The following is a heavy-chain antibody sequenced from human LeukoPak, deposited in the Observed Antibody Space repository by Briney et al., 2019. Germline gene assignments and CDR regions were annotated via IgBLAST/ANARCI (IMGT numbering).Heavy chain of an antibody. Sequence: PSETLSLTCTVSGGSISSGSYYWSWIRQPAGKGLEWIGRIYISGSTNYNPSLKSRVTISVDTSKNQFSLKLSSVTAADTAVYYCARDRLYSSKIDYYYYMDVWGKGTTVTVSS. D-gene: IGHD6-13*01. CDR3: ARDRLYSSKIDYYYYMDV. CDR1: GGSISSGSYY. J-gene: IGHJ6*03. V-gene: IGHV4-61*02. CDR2: IYISGST.